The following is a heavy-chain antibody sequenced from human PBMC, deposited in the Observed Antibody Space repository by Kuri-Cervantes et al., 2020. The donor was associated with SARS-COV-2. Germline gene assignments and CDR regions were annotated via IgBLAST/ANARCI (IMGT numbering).Heavy chain of an antibody. J-gene: IGHJ4*02. Sequence: SETLSLTCTVSGGSISSSSYYWGWIRQPPGKGLEWIGSIYYSGSTYYNPSLKSRVTISVDTSKNQFSLKLSSVTAADTAVYYCARLGVVPAAIQIDYWGRGTLVTVSS. CDR3: ARLGVVPAAIQIDY. D-gene: IGHD2-2*02. CDR1: GGSISSSSYY. CDR2: IYYSGST. V-gene: IGHV4-39*01.